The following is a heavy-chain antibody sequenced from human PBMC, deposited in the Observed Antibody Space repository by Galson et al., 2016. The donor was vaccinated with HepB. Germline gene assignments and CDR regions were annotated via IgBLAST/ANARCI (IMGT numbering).Heavy chain of an antibody. CDR1: GFTFDDYA. Sequence: LRLSCAASGFTFDDYAMHWVRQAPGKGLEWVSGTSWNSGSIGYADSVKGRFTISRDNDKNSLHLQMNILRAEDTALYYCARGRGSNWRDACDIWGQGTMVTVSS. J-gene: IGHJ3*02. CDR3: ARGRGSNWRDACDI. CDR2: TSWNSGSI. V-gene: IGHV3-9*01. D-gene: IGHD6-13*01.